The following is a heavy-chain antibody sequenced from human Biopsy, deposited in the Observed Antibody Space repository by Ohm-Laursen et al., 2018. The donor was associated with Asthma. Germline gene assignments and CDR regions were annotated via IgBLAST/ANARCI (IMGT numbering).Heavy chain of an antibody. V-gene: IGHV3-7*01. J-gene: IGHJ4*02. CDR1: AFTFSTYW. CDR3: AREGHEYCSSTSCASFDY. CDR2: INQYGSEE. D-gene: IGHD2-2*01. Sequence: SLRLSCAASAFTFSTYWMTWVRQAPGKGLQWVATINQYGSEESYVDSVKGRFTISRDNSKNTLYLQMNSLRAEDTAVYYCAREGHEYCSSTSCASFDYWGQGTLVTVSS.